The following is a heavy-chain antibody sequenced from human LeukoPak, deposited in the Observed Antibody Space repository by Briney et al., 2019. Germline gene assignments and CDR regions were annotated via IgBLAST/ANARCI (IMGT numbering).Heavy chain of an antibody. CDR3: ARDRGTYYYDTSSHYDAFDI. CDR1: GFTFNNHN. Sequence: GGSLRLSCVASGFTFNNHNMDWVRQAPGKGLEWISYISGSGDAIFYADSVQGRFTISRDNAKNSVYLQMNSLRAEDTAVFYCARDRGTYYYDTSSHYDAFDIWGQGTMVTVSS. V-gene: IGHV3-48*01. CDR2: ISGSGDAI. D-gene: IGHD3-22*01. J-gene: IGHJ3*02.